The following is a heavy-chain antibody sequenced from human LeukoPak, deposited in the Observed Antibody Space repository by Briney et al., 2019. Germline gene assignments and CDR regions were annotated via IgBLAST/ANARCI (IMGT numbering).Heavy chain of an antibody. CDR1: GFAFSDYW. CDR2: IKQDGSEK. J-gene: IGHJ4*02. Sequence: GGSLRLSCAASGFAFSDYWMTWVRQAPGKGLEWVANIKQDGSEKYLVDSVKGRFTISRDNAKGSLYLQMNSMRAEDTAVYYCVRAPYYSGIEHYFDHWGQGILVTVSS. CDR3: VRAPYYSGIEHYFDH. V-gene: IGHV3-7*03. D-gene: IGHD3-22*01.